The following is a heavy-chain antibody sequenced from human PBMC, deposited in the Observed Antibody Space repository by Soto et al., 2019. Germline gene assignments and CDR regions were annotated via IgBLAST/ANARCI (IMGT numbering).Heavy chain of an antibody. J-gene: IGHJ4*02. CDR3: AAPDYSSPALQD. D-gene: IGHD4-4*01. Sequence: GGSLRLSCAASGFTFSSYAMHWVRQAPGKGLEWVAVISYDGSNKYCADSVKGRFTISRDNSKNTLYLQMNSLRAEDTAVYYCAAPDYSSPALQDWGQGTLVTVSS. CDR1: GFTFSSYA. CDR2: ISYDGSNK. V-gene: IGHV3-30-3*01.